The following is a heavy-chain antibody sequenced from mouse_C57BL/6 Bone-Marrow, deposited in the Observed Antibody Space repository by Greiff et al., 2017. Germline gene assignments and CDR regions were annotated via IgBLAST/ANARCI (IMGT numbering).Heavy chain of an antibody. Sequence: EVKLVESEGGLVQPGSSMKLSCTASGFTFSDYYMAWVRQVPEKGLEWVANINYDGSSTYYLDSLKSRFIISGDNAKNILYLQMSSLKSEDTATYYCARDRDSYYDCDGDWYFDVWGTGTTVTVSS. CDR1: GFTFSDYY. V-gene: IGHV5-16*01. CDR2: INYDGSST. J-gene: IGHJ1*03. D-gene: IGHD2-4*01. CDR3: ARDRDSYYDCDGDWYFDV.